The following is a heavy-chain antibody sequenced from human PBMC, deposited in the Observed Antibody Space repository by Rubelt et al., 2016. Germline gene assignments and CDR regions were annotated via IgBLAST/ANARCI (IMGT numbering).Heavy chain of an antibody. CDR3: AKTATAMVTHY. J-gene: IGHJ4*02. D-gene: IGHD5-18*01. V-gene: IGHV3-23*01. CDR2: ISGSGGST. CDR1: GFTFSDYA. Sequence: EVQLLESGGGLLQPGGSLRLSCAASGFTFSDYAMKWVRQAPGKGLEWVSTISGSGGSTYYADSVKGRFTISRDNSKNTLYLQMNSLRAEDTAVYYCAKTATAMVTHYWGQGTLVTVSS.